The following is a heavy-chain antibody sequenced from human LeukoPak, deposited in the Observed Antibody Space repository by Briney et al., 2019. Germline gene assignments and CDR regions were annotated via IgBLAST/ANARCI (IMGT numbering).Heavy chain of an antibody. CDR3: AKSPYIASHIDFDY. Sequence: GGSLRLSCAASEFTFINYAMSWVRQTPGKGLEWVSDISGSGDTTYYADSVKGRFSISRDNSRNTLYLQMNSLRAEDSAVYYCAKSPYIASHIDFDYWGQGTLVTVSS. CDR1: EFTFINYA. J-gene: IGHJ4*02. V-gene: IGHV3-23*01. D-gene: IGHD3-16*01. CDR2: ISGSGDTT.